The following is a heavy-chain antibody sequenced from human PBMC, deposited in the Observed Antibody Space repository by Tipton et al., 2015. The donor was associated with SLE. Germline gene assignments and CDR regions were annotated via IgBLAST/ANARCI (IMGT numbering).Heavy chain of an antibody. Sequence: SLRLSCAASGFTFSSYGMHWVRQAPGKGLEWVAVIWYDGSNKYYADSVKGRFTISRDNSKNTLYLQMNSLRAEDTAVYYCAKDYYGSGSYSPMDVWGKGTTVTVSS. D-gene: IGHD3-10*01. CDR2: IWYDGSNK. CDR1: GFTFSSYG. V-gene: IGHV3-33*06. CDR3: AKDYYGSGSYSPMDV. J-gene: IGHJ6*04.